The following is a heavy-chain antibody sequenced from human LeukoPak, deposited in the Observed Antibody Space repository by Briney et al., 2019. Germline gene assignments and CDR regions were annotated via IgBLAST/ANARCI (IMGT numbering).Heavy chain of an antibody. CDR3: ARRRLGGNWNSKEGAWFDP. J-gene: IGHJ5*02. CDR2: INHSGST. Sequence: PSETLSLTCAVYGGSFSGYYWSWIRQPPGKGLEWIGEINHSGSTNYNPSLKSGVTISVDTSKNQFSLKLSSVTAADTAVYYCARRRLGGNWNSKEGAWFDPWGQGTLVTVSS. V-gene: IGHV4-34*01. D-gene: IGHD1-7*01. CDR1: GGSFSGYY.